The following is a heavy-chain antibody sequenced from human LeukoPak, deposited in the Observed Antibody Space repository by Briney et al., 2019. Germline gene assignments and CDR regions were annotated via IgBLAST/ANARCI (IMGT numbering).Heavy chain of an antibody. CDR3: ARGGRGYLVRGVWFDP. CDR1: GYTFTSYA. J-gene: IGHJ5*02. V-gene: IGHV1-3*01. Sequence: ASVKVSCTASGYTFTSYAMHWVRQAPGQRLEWMGWINAGNGNTKYSQKFQGRVTITRDTSASTAYMELSSLRSEDTAVYYCARGGRGYLVRGVWFDPWGQGTLVTVSS. D-gene: IGHD3-10*01. CDR2: INAGNGNT.